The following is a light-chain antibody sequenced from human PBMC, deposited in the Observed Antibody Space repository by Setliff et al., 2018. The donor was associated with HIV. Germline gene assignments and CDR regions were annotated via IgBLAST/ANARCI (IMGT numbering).Light chain of an antibody. J-gene: IGLJ1*01. CDR1: SSDVGGYNY. Sequence: QSVLTQPRSVSGSPGQSVTFSCTGSSSDVGGYNYVSWYQQHPGKAPKLMIYEVTRRPSGVSNRFSGSKSGNTASLTISGLQAGDEGDYYCSSFAPSSGYVFGSGTKVTVL. CDR2: EVT. CDR3: SSFAPSSGYV. V-gene: IGLV2-14*01.